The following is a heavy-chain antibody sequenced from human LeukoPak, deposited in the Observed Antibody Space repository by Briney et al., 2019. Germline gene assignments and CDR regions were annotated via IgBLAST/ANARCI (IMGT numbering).Heavy chain of an antibody. CDR3: ARRSTVQNNYYLDY. CDR1: GFTFRDYY. V-gene: IGHV3-11*01. CDR2: ISSSGSTT. J-gene: IGHJ4*02. Sequence: GGSLRLSCAASGFTFRDYYIRWIRQAPGKGLEWIAYISSSGSTTYYGDSVEGRFTISRDNAKNSLSLHMNSLRADDTAVYYCARRSTVQNNYYLDYWGQGALVTVSS. D-gene: IGHD1-1*01.